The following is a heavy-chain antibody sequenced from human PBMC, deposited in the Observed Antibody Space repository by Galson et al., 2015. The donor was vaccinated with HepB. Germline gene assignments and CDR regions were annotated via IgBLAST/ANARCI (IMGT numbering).Heavy chain of an antibody. J-gene: IGHJ4*02. CDR1: GGSISSHY. CDR2: MYYRGTT. V-gene: IGHV4-59*11. Sequence: LSLTCAVSGGSISSHYWSWIRQPPGKGLEWIGYMYYRGTTNYNPSLKSRVTVSVDTSKNQFSLKLSSVTAADTAVYYCAGAAYVSYHIDYWGQGTLATVSS. CDR3: AGAAYVSYHIDY. D-gene: IGHD2-2*01.